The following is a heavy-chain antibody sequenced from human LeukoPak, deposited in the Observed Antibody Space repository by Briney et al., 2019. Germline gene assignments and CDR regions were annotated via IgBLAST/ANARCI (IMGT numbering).Heavy chain of an antibody. J-gene: IGHJ6*03. D-gene: IGHD1-26*01. CDR1: GYTFTSYG. V-gene: IGHV1-18*01. CDR2: ISAYNGNT. Sequence: ASVKVSRKASGYTFTSYGISWVRQAPGQGLEWMGWISAYNGNTNYAQKLQGRVTMTTDTSTSTAYMELRSLRSDDTAVYYCARRAQWEPYYYYMDVWGKGTTVTVSS. CDR3: ARRAQWEPYYYYMDV.